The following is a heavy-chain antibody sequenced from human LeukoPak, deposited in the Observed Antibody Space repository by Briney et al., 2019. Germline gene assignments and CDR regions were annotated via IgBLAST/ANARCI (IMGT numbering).Heavy chain of an antibody. Sequence: GGSLRLSCAASGFTFSSYAMSWVRQAPGKGLEWVSAISGSGGSTYYADSVKGRFTISRDNAKNSLYLQMNSLRAEDTAVYYCARKGYYYGSGSYFDYWGQGTLVTVSS. J-gene: IGHJ4*02. CDR3: ARKGYYYGSGSYFDY. CDR1: GFTFSSYA. CDR2: ISGSGGST. D-gene: IGHD3-10*01. V-gene: IGHV3-23*01.